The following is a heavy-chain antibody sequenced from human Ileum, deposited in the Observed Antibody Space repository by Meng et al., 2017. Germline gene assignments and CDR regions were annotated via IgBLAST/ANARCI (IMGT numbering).Heavy chain of an antibody. D-gene: IGHD2-2*01. CDR3: VRGVSTPDY. CDR2: IGAGGHTT. V-gene: IGHV3-23*01. Sequence: EVHLLESGGGLVQPGGSLRLSCAAFGFTFSSFAMSWVRQAPGKGLEWVSGIGAGGHTTYYADSVKGRLTISRDNSKNTLSLQMNSLGAEDTAVYYCVRGVSTPDYWGQGTLVTVSS. J-gene: IGHJ4*02. CDR1: GFTFSSFA.